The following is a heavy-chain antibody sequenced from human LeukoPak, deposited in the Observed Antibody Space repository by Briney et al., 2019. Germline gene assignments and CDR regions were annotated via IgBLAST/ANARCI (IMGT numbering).Heavy chain of an antibody. J-gene: IGHJ6*03. Sequence: ASVKVSCKASGYTFTSYDINWVRQATGQGLEWMGWMNPNSGNTGYAQKFQGRVTMTRNTSISTAYMELSSLRSEDTAVYYCARRAYCGGDWYSYYYYYYYMDVWGKGTTVTVSS. CDR3: ARRAYCGGDWYSYYYYYYYMDV. CDR1: GYTFTSYD. V-gene: IGHV1-8*01. D-gene: IGHD2-21*02. CDR2: MNPNSGNT.